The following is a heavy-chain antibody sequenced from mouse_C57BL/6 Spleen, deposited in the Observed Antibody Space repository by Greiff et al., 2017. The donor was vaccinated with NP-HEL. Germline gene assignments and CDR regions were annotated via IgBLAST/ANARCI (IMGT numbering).Heavy chain of an antibody. CDR1: GFSFNTYA. J-gene: IGHJ4*01. V-gene: IGHV10-1*01. Sequence: EVKVVESGGGLVQPKGSLKLSCAASGFSFNTYAMNWVRQAPGKGLEWVARIRSKSNNYATYYADSVKDRFTISRDDSESMLYLQMNNLKTEDTAMYYCVMGNGSSPYYYAMDYWGQGTSVTVSS. CDR3: VMGNGSSPYYYAMDY. CDR2: IRSKSNNYAT. D-gene: IGHD1-1*01.